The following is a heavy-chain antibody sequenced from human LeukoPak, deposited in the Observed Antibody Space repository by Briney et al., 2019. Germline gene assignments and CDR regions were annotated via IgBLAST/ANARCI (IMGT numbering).Heavy chain of an antibody. Sequence: SGGSLRLXCAASGFSYSSYSMNWVRQAPGKGLEWVSCISSGNIYIYYADSVKGRFTISRDNAKNSLFLQMNSLRAEDTAVYYCARDWNSMGYYYHMDVWGKGTTVTVSS. J-gene: IGHJ6*03. D-gene: IGHD2/OR15-2a*01. CDR3: ARDWNSMGYYYHMDV. CDR2: ISSGNIYI. V-gene: IGHV3-21*01. CDR1: GFSYSSYS.